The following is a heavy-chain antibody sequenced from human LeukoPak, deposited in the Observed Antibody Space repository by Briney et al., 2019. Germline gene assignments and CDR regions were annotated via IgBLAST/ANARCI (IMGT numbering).Heavy chain of an antibody. CDR3: ASGGYCSSTSCYSDY. V-gene: IGHV4-39*07. CDR1: GGSISSSSYY. J-gene: IGHJ4*02. Sequence: PSETLSLTCTVSGGSISSSSYYWGWIRQPPGKGLEWIGSIYYSGSTYYNPSLKSRVTISVDTSKNQFSLKLSSVTAADTAVYYCASGGYCSSTSCYSDYWGQGTLVTVSS. CDR2: IYYSGST. D-gene: IGHD2-2*02.